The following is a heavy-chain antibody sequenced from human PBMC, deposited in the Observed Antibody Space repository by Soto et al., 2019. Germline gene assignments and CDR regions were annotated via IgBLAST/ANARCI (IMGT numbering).Heavy chain of an antibody. D-gene: IGHD3-22*01. CDR2: IYYSGST. CDR1: RGTISSSSYY. CDR3: ARGDDSSGYYSYFDY. V-gene: IGHV4-39*01. J-gene: IGHJ4*02. Sequence: SETLSLTCPVSRGTISSSSYYWGWLRQPPGKGLEWIGRIYYSGSTYYNSSLKSRVTISVDTSKNQFSLKLSSVTDAETAVYYCARGDDSSGYYSYFDYWGQGTLVTVAS.